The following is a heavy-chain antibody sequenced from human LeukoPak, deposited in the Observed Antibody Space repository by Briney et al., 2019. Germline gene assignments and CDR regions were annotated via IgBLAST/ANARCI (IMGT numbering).Heavy chain of an antibody. J-gene: IGHJ4*02. CDR3: ARHYYDGSSYYHLDY. D-gene: IGHD3-22*01. V-gene: IGHV4-59*08. CDR2: IYYSGST. CDR1: GGSISGYY. Sequence: KPSETLSLTCTVSGGSISGYYWSWIRQPPGKGLEWIGYIYYSGSTNHNPSLKSRVAISIDTSKNQFSLSLSSVTAADTAVYYCARHYYDGSSYYHLDYWGQGTLVTVSS.